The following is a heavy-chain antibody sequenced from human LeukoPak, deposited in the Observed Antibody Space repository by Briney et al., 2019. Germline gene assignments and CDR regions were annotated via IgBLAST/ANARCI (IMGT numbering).Heavy chain of an antibody. Sequence: ASVKVSCKASVYTFTGYYMHWVRQAPGQGLEWMGWINPNSGGTNYAQKFQGRVTMTRDTSISTAYMELSRLRSDDTAVYYCARGTGDILTGYYTTWGQGTLVTVSS. V-gene: IGHV1-2*02. CDR1: VYTFTGYY. D-gene: IGHD3-9*01. CDR2: INPNSGGT. J-gene: IGHJ5*02. CDR3: ARGTGDILTGYYTT.